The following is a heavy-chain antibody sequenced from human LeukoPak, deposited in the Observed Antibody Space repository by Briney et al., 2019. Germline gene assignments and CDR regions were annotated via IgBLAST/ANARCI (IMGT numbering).Heavy chain of an antibody. J-gene: IGHJ3*02. CDR1: GGSFSGYY. CDR2: INHSGST. D-gene: IGHD2-8*01. V-gene: IGHV4-34*01. CDR3: ASATGWHNTNDAFDI. Sequence: NPSETLSLTCAVYGGSFSGYYWSWIRQPPGKGLEWIGEINHSGSTNYNPSLKSRVTMSVDTSKNQFSLKLSSVTAADTAVYYCASATGWHNTNDAFDIWGQGTMVTVSS.